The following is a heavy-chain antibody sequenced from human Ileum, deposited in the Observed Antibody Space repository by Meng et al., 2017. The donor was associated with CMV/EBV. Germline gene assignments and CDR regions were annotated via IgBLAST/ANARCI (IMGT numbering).Heavy chain of an antibody. D-gene: IGHD5-18*01. V-gene: IGHV4-30-4*01. J-gene: IGHJ4*02. Sequence: CNVSGGSISSGDHYWSWIPQSPGKGLESIAYMLYSGTTYYNPALKSRITISTDTSKNQFSLKLTSMTAADTAVYYCARGRGYSYGIDYWGQGTLVTVSS. CDR1: GGSISSGDHY. CDR2: MLYSGTT. CDR3: ARGRGYSYGIDY.